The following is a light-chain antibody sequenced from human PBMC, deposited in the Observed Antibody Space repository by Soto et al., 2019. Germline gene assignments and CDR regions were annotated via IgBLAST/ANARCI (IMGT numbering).Light chain of an antibody. CDR1: SSYVGSYNL. V-gene: IGLV2-23*01. CDR2: EGS. J-gene: IGLJ1*01. Sequence: SVVTQPASLFGSSGQAITLSCTGNSSYVGSYNLVSWYQQHPGKAPKLMIYEGSKRPSGVSNRFSGSKSGNTASLTISGLQAEDEADYYCCSYAGSSTYVFGTGTKVPVL. CDR3: CSYAGSSTYV.